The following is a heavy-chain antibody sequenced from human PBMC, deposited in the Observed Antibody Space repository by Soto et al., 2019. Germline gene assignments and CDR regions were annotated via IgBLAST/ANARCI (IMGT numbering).Heavy chain of an antibody. CDR1: GCSISSGGYY. CDR3: ARSVSP. J-gene: IGHJ5*02. Sequence: QVQLQESGPGLGNPSQTLSLTCTVSGCSISSGGYYWNLIRQHPGKGLEWIGDIYYSGSTYYNPSLKRRITISVDTSKNQFYLTMGSVTAADTAVYYCARSVSPWGQGTLVTVSS. V-gene: IGHV4-31*03. CDR2: IYYSGST.